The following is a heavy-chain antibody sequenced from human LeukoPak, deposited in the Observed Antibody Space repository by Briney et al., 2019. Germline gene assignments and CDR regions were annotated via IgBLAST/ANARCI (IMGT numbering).Heavy chain of an antibody. CDR2: IIPIFGTA. CDR1: GGTFSSYA. CDR3: ARVGLELRQDYYYYMDV. D-gene: IGHD1-7*01. J-gene: IGHJ6*03. V-gene: IGHV1-69*05. Sequence: SMKVSCKASGGTFSSYAISWVRQAPEQGLEWMGGIIPIFGTANYAQKFQGRVTITTDESTSTAYMELSSLRSEDTAVYYCARVGLELRQDYYYYMDVWGKGTTVTVSS.